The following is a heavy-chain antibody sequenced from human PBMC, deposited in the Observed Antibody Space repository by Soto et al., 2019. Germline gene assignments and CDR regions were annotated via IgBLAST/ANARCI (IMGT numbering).Heavy chain of an antibody. Sequence: GGALRLSCAASGFTFSSYAMHWVRQAPGKGLEWVAVISYDGSNKYYADSVKGRFTISRDNSKNTLYLQMNSLRAEDTAVYYCARETYYDFWSGPYYDMDVWGQGTTVTVSS. CDR1: GFTFSSYA. J-gene: IGHJ6*02. D-gene: IGHD3-3*01. V-gene: IGHV3-30-3*01. CDR3: ARETYYDFWSGPYYDMDV. CDR2: ISYDGSNK.